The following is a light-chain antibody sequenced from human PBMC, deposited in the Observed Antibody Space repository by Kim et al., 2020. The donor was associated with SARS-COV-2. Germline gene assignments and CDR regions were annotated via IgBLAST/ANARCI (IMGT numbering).Light chain of an antibody. Sequence: EIVLTQSPATLSLSPGERATLSCRASQSVSSYLAWYQPKPGQAPRLLIYDASNRATGIPARFSGSGSGTDFTLTISSLEPEDFAVYYFQQRSNWPPLFTFGPGTKVDIK. CDR3: QQRSNWPPLFT. J-gene: IGKJ3*01. CDR2: DAS. V-gene: IGKV3-11*01. CDR1: QSVSSY.